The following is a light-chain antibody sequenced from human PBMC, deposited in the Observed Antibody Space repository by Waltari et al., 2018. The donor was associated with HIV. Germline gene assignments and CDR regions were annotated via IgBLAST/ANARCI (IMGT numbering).Light chain of an antibody. CDR3: QAWGRSTSGV. J-gene: IGLJ3*02. Sequence: SYEVTQPPSVAVSPGQTASITCSGYELGDKSTCWYQQKPGQSPLLVIYQDNKRPSGIPERFSGSSSGHTATLTISGTLPLDEADYYCQAWGRSTSGVFGRGTKLTVL. V-gene: IGLV3-1*01. CDR2: QDN. CDR1: ELGDKS.